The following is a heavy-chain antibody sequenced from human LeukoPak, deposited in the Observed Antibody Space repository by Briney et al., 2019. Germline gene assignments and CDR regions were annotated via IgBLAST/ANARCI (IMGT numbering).Heavy chain of an antibody. CDR3: ARSTPRVGYYYYYMDV. V-gene: IGHV3-11*04. CDR2: ISSSGSTI. CDR1: GFTFSDYY. Sequence: GGSLRLSCAASGFTFSDYYMSWIRQAPGKGLEWVSYISSSGSTIYYADSVKGRFTISRDNAKNSLYLQMNSLRAEHTAVYYCARSTPRVGYYYYYMDVWGKGTTVTVSS. D-gene: IGHD1-26*01. J-gene: IGHJ6*03.